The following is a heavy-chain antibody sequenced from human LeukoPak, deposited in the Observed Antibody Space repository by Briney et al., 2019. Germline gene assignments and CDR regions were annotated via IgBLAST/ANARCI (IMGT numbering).Heavy chain of an antibody. D-gene: IGHD1-7*01. CDR1: GFTFCSYN. Sequence: GGSLRLSCTASGFTFCSYNMNWIRQTPGKGLEWLSYISGSSGTIYYADSVKGRFTISRDNAKNSLDLQMNSLRDEDTALYYCARVANSNYYFDCWGQGTLVTVSS. CDR3: ARVANSNYYFDC. J-gene: IGHJ4*02. V-gene: IGHV3-48*02. CDR2: ISGSSGTI.